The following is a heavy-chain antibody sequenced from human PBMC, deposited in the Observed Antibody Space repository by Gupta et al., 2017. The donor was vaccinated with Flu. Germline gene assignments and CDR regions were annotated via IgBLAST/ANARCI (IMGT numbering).Heavy chain of an antibody. CDR3: ARASGITGTDWFDP. V-gene: IGHV1-8*01. CDR2: MNRNSGNT. J-gene: IGHJ5*02. Sequence: QVQLVQSGAEVKKPGASVKVSCTASGYTFTRYDINWVRQATGQGLEWMGWMNRNSGNTGYAQKFQGRVTMTRNTSISTAYMELSSLGSEDTAVYYCARASGITGTDWFDPWGQGTLVTVSS. D-gene: IGHD1-20*01. CDR1: GYTFTRYD.